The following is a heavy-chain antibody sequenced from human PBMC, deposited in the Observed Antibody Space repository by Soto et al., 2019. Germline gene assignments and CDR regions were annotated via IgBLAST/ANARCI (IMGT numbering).Heavy chain of an antibody. CDR3: ARDRLLWFGELPNHAFDI. Sequence: GSLRLSCAASGFNFNSYLMSWARQAPGKGLEWVANINQDGSGKYYVDSVKGRFTVSRDNADNSLYLQMNSLRAEDTAVYYCARDRLLWFGELPNHAFDIWGQGTMVTVSS. V-gene: IGHV3-7*01. D-gene: IGHD3-10*01. J-gene: IGHJ3*02. CDR1: GFNFNSYL. CDR2: INQDGSGK.